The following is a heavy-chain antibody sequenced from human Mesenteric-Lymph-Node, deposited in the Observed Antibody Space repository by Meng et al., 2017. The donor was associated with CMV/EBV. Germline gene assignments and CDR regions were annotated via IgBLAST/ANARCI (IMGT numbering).Heavy chain of an antibody. V-gene: IGHV3-21*04. D-gene: IGHD6-6*01. Sequence: GESLKISCAASGFTFSSYAMSWVRQAPGKGLEWVSYMSGSGSSIDYADSVKGRFTISRDNAKNSLYLQMNSLRVEDTAVYYCAKDKNLYGGAARPHYFDYWGQGTLVTVSS. CDR3: AKDKNLYGGAARPHYFDY. CDR2: MSGSGSSI. J-gene: IGHJ4*02. CDR1: GFTFSSYA.